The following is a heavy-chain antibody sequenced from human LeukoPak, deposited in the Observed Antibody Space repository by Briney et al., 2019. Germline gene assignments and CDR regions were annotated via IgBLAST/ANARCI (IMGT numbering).Heavy chain of an antibody. J-gene: IGHJ4*02. CDR3: ARGGIQVSGIDEFDY. CDR2: IGIRGDT. D-gene: IGHD6-19*01. Sequence: GGSLRLSCAASGFTFIDYDMHWVRQDIGKGLEWVSAIGIRGDTHYSGSVKGRFTISRENAESSLYLQMNSLRAEDTAVYYCARGGIQVSGIDEFDYWGQGTLVTVSS. V-gene: IGHV3-13*01. CDR1: GFTFIDYD.